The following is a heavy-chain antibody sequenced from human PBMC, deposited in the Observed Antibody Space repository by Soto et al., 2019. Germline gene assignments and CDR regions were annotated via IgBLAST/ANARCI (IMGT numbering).Heavy chain of an antibody. Sequence: ASVKVSCKASGYTFITYGVTWVRQAPGQGLEWMGWITPYNGKTHYAQKFQDRVTMTADTAATTAYMELRSLTSDDSAMYFCARDTSHYFDHWGQGILVTVSS. CDR3: ARDTSHYFDH. CDR2: ITPYNGKT. V-gene: IGHV1-18*01. J-gene: IGHJ4*02. CDR1: GYTFITYG. D-gene: IGHD2-2*01.